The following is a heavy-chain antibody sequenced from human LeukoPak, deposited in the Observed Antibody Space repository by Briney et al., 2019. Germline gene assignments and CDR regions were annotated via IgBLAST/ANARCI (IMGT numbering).Heavy chain of an antibody. CDR2: ISAYNGNT. CDR1: GYTFTSYG. CDR3: ARCVHLLEGFDP. Sequence: GASVTLSCTASGYTFTSYGMSWVRRARGQGLEGRGWISAYNGNTNYAQQLKGRATMTTDTSTSTAYLELRSLRSADTAVYYCARCVHLLEGFDPWGQGTLVTVSS. J-gene: IGHJ5*02. V-gene: IGHV1-18*01.